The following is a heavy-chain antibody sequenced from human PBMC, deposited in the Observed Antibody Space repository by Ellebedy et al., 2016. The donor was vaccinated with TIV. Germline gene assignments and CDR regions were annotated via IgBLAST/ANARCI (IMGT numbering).Heavy chain of an antibody. J-gene: IGHJ4*02. V-gene: IGHV4-34*01. CDR1: GGSFDVYY. D-gene: IGHD6-19*01. Sequence: SETLSLTCAVYGGSFDVYYWSWIRQPPGKGLEWIGEINHSGSTNYNPSLKSRVAISVDTSKNQFSLKMSSVTAADTAVYYCARLGYSSFGGDYWGQGTLVTVS. CDR3: ARLGYSSFGGDY. CDR2: INHSGST.